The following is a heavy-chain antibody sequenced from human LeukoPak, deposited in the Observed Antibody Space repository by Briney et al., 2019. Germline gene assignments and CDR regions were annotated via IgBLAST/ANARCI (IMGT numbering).Heavy chain of an antibody. Sequence: GGSLRLSCAASGFTFTAYAMSWFRQAPGKGLEWVANIHEDGFVRNYVDSVKGRFTISRDNARNSVYLQLNNLRVEDTALYYCARGRGWVDHWGQGTLVTVSS. J-gene: IGHJ4*02. CDR1: GFTFTAYA. D-gene: IGHD3-16*01. CDR2: IHEDGFVR. V-gene: IGHV3-7*01. CDR3: ARGRGWVDH.